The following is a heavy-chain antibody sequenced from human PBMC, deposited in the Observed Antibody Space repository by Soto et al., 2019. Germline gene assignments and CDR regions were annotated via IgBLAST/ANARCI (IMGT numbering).Heavy chain of an antibody. V-gene: IGHV4-31*03. CDR1: GCSISSGGYY. J-gene: IGHJ4*02. Sequence: SETLSLTCTVSGCSISSGGYYWSWIRQHPGKGLEWIGYIYYSGSTYYNPSLKSRVTISVDTSKNQFSLKLSSVTAADTAVYYCARELYGDYVDYWGQGTLVTVSS. D-gene: IGHD4-17*01. CDR3: ARELYGDYVDY. CDR2: IYYSGST.